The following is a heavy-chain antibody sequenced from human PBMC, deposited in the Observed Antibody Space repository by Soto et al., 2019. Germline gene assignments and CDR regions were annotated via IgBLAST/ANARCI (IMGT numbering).Heavy chain of an antibody. V-gene: IGHV3-21*01. Sequence: EVQLVESGGGLVKPGGSLRVSCVASGFTFSSYSMNWVRQAPGKGLEWVSSISSLSSYIYYADSVKGRFTISRDNAKNSLYLQMNSLRAEDTAIYYCARDASGPFDYWGQGTLVTVSS. J-gene: IGHJ4*02. CDR1: GFTFSSYS. CDR2: ISSLSSYI. CDR3: ARDASGPFDY. D-gene: IGHD6-19*01.